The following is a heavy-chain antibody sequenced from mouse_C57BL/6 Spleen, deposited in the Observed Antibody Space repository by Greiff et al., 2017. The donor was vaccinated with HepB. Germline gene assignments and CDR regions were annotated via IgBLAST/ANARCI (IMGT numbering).Heavy chain of an antibody. CDR3: ASGYGSNYGSCYYFDY. D-gene: IGHD1-1*01. CDR2: IYPGGGYT. V-gene: IGHV1-63*01. J-gene: IGHJ2*01. CDR1: GYTFTNYW. Sequence: QVQLQQSGAELVRPGTSVKMSCKASGYTFTNYWIGWAKQRPGHGLEWIGDIYPGGGYTNYNQKFKGKATLTADKSSSPAYMQFSSLTSEDSAIYDCASGYGSNYGSCYYFDYWGQGTTLTVSS.